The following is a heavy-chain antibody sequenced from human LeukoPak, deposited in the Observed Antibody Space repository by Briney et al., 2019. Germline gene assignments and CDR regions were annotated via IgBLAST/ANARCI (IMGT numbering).Heavy chain of an antibody. Sequence: GGSLRLSCAASGFTFSGSAMHWVRQASGKGLEWVGRIRSKANSYATAYVASVKGRFTISRDDSKNTAYLQMNSLKTEDTAVYYCTTRLAAADYWGQGTLVTVSS. J-gene: IGHJ4*02. CDR3: TTRLAAADY. CDR1: GFTFSGSA. V-gene: IGHV3-73*01. D-gene: IGHD6-13*01. CDR2: IRSKANSYAT.